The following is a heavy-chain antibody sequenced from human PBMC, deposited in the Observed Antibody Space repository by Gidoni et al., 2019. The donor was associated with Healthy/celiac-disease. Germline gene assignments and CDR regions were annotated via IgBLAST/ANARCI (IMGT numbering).Heavy chain of an antibody. D-gene: IGHD5-12*01. Sequence: QVQLVQSGAEVKKPGSSVTVSCKASGGTFSRYAISWVRQAPGQGLEWMGGIIPIFGTANYAQKFQGRVTITADESTSTAYMELSSLRSEDTAVYYCARELGDGYNSSYYYYYGMDVWGQGTTVTVSS. CDR2: IIPIFGTA. J-gene: IGHJ6*02. CDR3: ARELGDGYNSSYYYYYGMDV. V-gene: IGHV1-69*01. CDR1: GGTFSRYA.